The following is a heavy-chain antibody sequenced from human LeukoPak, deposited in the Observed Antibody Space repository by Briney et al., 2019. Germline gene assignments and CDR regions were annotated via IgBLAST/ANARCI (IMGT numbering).Heavy chain of an antibody. CDR3: ALTATYYYYGMDV. Sequence: GGSLRLSCAASGFTFSYYWMSWVRQAPGKGLEWVANIKQDGSEKYYVDSVKGRFTISRDNAKNSLYLQMNSLRVEDTAVYYCALTATYYYYGMDVWGQGTTVTVSS. V-gene: IGHV3-7*01. D-gene: IGHD7-27*01. CDR1: GFTFSYYW. CDR2: IKQDGSEK. J-gene: IGHJ6*02.